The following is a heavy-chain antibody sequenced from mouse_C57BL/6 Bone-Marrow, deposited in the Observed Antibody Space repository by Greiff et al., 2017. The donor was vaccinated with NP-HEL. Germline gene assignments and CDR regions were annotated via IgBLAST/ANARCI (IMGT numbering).Heavy chain of an antibody. J-gene: IGHJ1*03. Sequence: QVQLQQPGAELVRPGSSVKLSCKASGYTFTSYWMDWVKQRPGQGLEWIGNIYPSDSETHYNQKFKDKATLTVDKSSSTAYMQLSSLTSEDSAVYYCARSGVITTVVADWYFDVWGTGTTVTVSS. CDR1: GYTFTSYW. CDR3: ARSGVITTVVADWYFDV. D-gene: IGHD1-1*01. V-gene: IGHV1-61*01. CDR2: IYPSDSET.